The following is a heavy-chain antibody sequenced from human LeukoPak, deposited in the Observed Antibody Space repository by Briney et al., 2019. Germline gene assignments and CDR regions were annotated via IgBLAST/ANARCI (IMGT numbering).Heavy chain of an antibody. CDR2: IYYSGST. V-gene: IGHV4-30-4*08. Sequence: PSETLSLTCTVSGGSISSGDYYWSWIRQPPGKGLEWIGYIYYSGSTYYNPSLKSRVTISVDTSKNQFSLKLSSVTAADTALYYCARHLTGNSNTWGAFDIWGQGTMVTVSS. D-gene: IGHD6-13*01. CDR3: ARHLTGNSNTWGAFDI. CDR1: GGSISSGDYY. J-gene: IGHJ3*02.